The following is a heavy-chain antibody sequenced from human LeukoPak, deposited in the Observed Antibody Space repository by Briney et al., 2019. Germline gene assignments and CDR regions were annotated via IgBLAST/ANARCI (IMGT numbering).Heavy chain of an antibody. CDR3: ARGPRRYYYYGMDG. J-gene: IGHJ6*02. CDR2: ISYDGSNK. V-gene: IGHV3-30-3*01. CDR1: GFTFSSYA. Sequence: GRSLRLSCAASGFTFSSYAMHWVRQAPGKGLEWVGVISYDGSNKYYADSVKGRFTISRDNSKNTLYLQMNSLRAEDTAVYYCARGPRRYYYYGMDGWGQGTTVTVS.